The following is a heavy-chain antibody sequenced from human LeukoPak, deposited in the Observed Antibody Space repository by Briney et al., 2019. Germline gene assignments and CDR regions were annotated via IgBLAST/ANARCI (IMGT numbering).Heavy chain of an antibody. J-gene: IGHJ4*02. D-gene: IGHD3-22*01. CDR3: ARARRRGMISERYYFDY. V-gene: IGHV4-30-2*01. CDR2: IYHSGST. CDR1: GGSISSGGYS. Sequence: SETLSLTCAVSGGSISSGGYSWSWLRQPPGKGLEWIGYIYHSGSTYYNPSLKSRVTISVDRSKNQFSLKLSSVTAADTAVYYCARARRRGMISERYYFDYWGQGTLVTVSS.